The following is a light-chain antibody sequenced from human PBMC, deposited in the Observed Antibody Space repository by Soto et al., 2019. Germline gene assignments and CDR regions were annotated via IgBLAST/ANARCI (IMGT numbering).Light chain of an antibody. CDR2: GAS. V-gene: IGKV3-15*01. Sequence: EIVMTQSPTTLSVSPGERATLSCRASQSVSSSLAWYQQKPAQAPRLLIYGASTRATGIPARFSGSGSGTEFTLTISSLQSEDSADYYCQQYSKWPLTFGQGTKLEIK. CDR1: QSVSSS. J-gene: IGKJ2*01. CDR3: QQYSKWPLT.